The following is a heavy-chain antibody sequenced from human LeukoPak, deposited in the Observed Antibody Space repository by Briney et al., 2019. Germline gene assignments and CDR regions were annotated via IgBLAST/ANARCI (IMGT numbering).Heavy chain of an antibody. V-gene: IGHV1-18*01. D-gene: IGHD3-22*01. CDR1: GYSFTSYG. CDR3: ARDGPYDSSGYLLY. CDR2: TSAYNGNT. Sequence: ASVKVSCKASGYSFTSYGISWVRQAPGQWLEWMGGTSAYNGNTNYAQKLQGRVTMTTDTSTSTAYMELRSLRSDDTAVYYCARDGPYDSSGYLLYWGQGTLVTVSS. J-gene: IGHJ4*02.